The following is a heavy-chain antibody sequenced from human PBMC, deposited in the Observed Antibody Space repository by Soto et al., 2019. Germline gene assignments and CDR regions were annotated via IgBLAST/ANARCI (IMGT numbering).Heavy chain of an antibody. J-gene: IGHJ3*01. V-gene: IGHV3-48*02. Sequence: PGGSLRLSCAASGFSFISYSMSWVRQAPGKGLEWVSYISNSGSVIHDADSVKGRFTISRDNAKNSLSLQMNSLRDEDTALYYCVRVFASNTFDLWGQGTVVTGSS. CDR2: ISNSGSVI. CDR3: VRVFASNTFDL. D-gene: IGHD3-3*01. CDR1: GFSFISYS.